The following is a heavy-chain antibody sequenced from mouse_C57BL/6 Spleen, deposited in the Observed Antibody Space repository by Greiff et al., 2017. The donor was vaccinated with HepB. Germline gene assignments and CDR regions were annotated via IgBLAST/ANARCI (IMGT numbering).Heavy chain of an antibody. CDR3: ARSAGSTMAPYYFDY. D-gene: IGHD2-1*01. V-gene: IGHV1-52*01. CDR2: IDPSDSET. Sequence: VKLQQPGAELVRPGSSVKLSCKASGYTFTSYWMHWVKQRPIQGLEWIGNIDPSDSETHYNQKFKDKATLTVDKSSSTAYMQLSSLTSEDSAVYYCARSAGSTMAPYYFDYWGQGTTLTVSS. CDR1: GYTFTSYW. J-gene: IGHJ2*01.